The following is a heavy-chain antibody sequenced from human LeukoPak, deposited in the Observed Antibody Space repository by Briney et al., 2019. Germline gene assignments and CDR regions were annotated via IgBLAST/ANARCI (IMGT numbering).Heavy chain of an antibody. V-gene: IGHV4-31*03. D-gene: IGHD3/OR15-3a*01. CDR3: AREVPGRYDLGAFDI. CDR1: GGSISSGGYY. J-gene: IGHJ3*02. Sequence: SETLSLTCTVSGGSISSGGYYWSWIRQHPGKGLEWIGYIYYSGSTYYNPSLKSRVTISVDTSKNQFSLKPSSVTAADTAVYYCAREVPGRYDLGAFDIWGQGTMVTVSS. CDR2: IYYSGST.